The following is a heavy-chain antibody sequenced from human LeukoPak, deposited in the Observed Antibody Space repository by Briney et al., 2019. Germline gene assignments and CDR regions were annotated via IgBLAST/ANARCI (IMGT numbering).Heavy chain of an antibody. V-gene: IGHV3-53*01. CDR1: GFTVSSNY. J-gene: IGHJ6*02. CDR2: IYTVGST. CDR3: VRDLLPRGYGMDV. Sequence: GGSLRLSCAASGFTVSSNYMSWVREAPGKGLECVSVIYTVGSTYYADSVKGRFTISRDNSKNTLYLQMYSLRAEDTAVYYCVRDLLPRGYGMDVWGQGTTVTVSS. D-gene: IGHD2-15*01.